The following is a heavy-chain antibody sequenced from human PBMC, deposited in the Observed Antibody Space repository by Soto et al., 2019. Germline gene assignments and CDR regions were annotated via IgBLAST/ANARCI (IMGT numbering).Heavy chain of an antibody. D-gene: IGHD6-13*01. V-gene: IGHV1-69*13. CDR2: IIPIFGTA. CDR3: ARDIEKQQLVSWNYYYGMDV. Sequence: ASVKVSCKASGGTFSSYAISWVRQAPGQGLEWMGGIIPIFGTANYAQKFQGRVTITADESTSTAYMELSSLRSEDTAVYYCARDIEKQQLVSWNYYYGMDVWGQGTTVTVSS. J-gene: IGHJ6*02. CDR1: GGTFSSYA.